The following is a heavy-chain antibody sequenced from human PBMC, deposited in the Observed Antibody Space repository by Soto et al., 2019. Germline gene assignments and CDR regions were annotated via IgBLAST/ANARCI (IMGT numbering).Heavy chain of an antibody. CDR1: GFPFANAW. D-gene: IGHD3-16*02. CDR3: TTYDYISRSARYRWAYMD. V-gene: IGHV3-15*01. CDR2: VLRKADGGTT. J-gene: IGHJ6*03. Sequence: GESLRLSCTASGFPFANAWMSWFRQVPGKGLEWVARVLRKADGGTTDYAAPVKDRFIISRDDSRNTLHLQMNNLKTEDTAVDYCTTYDYISRSARYRWAYMD.